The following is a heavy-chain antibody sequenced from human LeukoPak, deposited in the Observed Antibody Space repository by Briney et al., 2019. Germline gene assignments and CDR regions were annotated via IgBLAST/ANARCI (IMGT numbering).Heavy chain of an antibody. V-gene: IGHV3-23*01. CDR2: VSASGGGA. CDR1: GFTFSSYE. CDR3: AKDWRSARYTGSYFYFDL. D-gene: IGHD1-26*01. J-gene: IGHJ4*02. Sequence: PGGSLRLSCAASGFTFSSYEMNWVRQAPGKGLEWVSGVSASGGGAYYADSVKGRFTVSRDNSKKTLYLQMNSLRAEDTAAYYCAKDWRSARYTGSYFYFDLWGQGALVTVSS.